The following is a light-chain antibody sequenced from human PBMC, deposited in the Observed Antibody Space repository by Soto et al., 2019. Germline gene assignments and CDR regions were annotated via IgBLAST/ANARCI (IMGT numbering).Light chain of an antibody. J-gene: IGKJ4*01. CDR1: QSVSHY. Sequence: EIVLTQSPATLSLSPGERATLSCRASQSVSHYLAWYQQKPGQAPRLLIYDASTRATGIPARFGGSGSGTDFTLTISSLEPEDFAVYYCQQRREWPLTFGGGTKVEI. V-gene: IGKV3-11*01. CDR2: DAS. CDR3: QQRREWPLT.